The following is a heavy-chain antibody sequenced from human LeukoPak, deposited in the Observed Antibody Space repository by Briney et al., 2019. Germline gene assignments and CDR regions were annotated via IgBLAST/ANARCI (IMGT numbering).Heavy chain of an antibody. J-gene: IGHJ5*02. CDR3: ATVYCGCYCYSINVNWFDP. Sequence: ASVKLSCKVSGYTLTELSMHWVRQAPGKGLEWMGGFDPEDGETIYAQKFQGRVTMTEDTSTDTAYMELSSLRSEDTAVYCCATVYCGCYCYSINVNWFDPWGQGTLVTVSS. D-gene: IGHD2-21*01. V-gene: IGHV1-24*01. CDR2: FDPEDGET. CDR1: GYTLTELS.